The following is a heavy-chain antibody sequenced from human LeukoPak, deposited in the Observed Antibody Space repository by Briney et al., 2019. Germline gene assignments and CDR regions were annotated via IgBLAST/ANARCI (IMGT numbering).Heavy chain of an antibody. CDR3: ARMDMDPAMVTNFFDY. Sequence: ASVTVSCKASGYTFTSYYMHWVRQAPGQGLEWRGVIHPSGGSARYAQKFQGKITITKDTSTSTVYIGLSRLTSDDTAVYYCARMDMDPAMVTNFFDYWGQGTLVSVSS. CDR1: GYTFTSYY. D-gene: IGHD5-18*01. V-gene: IGHV1-46*01. CDR2: IHPSGGSA. J-gene: IGHJ4*02.